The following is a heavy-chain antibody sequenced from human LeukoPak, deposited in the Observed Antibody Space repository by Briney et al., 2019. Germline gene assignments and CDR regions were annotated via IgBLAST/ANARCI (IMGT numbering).Heavy chain of an antibody. CDR1: GGTFSGYA. D-gene: IGHD3-22*01. CDR2: IIPIFGTA. V-gene: IGHV1-69*05. Sequence: GSSVKVSCKASGGTFSGYAISWVRQAPGQGLEWMGGIIPIFGTANYAQKFQGRVTITTDESTSTAYMELSSLRSEDTAVYYCASEDADYYDSSGYYYRAFDIWGQGTMVTVSS. CDR3: ASEDADYYDSSGYYYRAFDI. J-gene: IGHJ3*02.